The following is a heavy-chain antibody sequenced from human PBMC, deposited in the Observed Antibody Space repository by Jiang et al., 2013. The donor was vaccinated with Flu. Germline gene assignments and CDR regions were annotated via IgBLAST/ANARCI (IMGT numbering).Heavy chain of an antibody. CDR3: ARVRRGDGDYDFWSGYSLFDP. J-gene: IGHJ5*02. V-gene: IGHV4-38-2*01. CDR2: IYHSGST. D-gene: IGHD3-3*01. CDR1: GYSISSGYY. Sequence: PGLVKPSETLSLTCAVSGYSISSGYYWGWIRQPPGKGLEWIGSIYHSGSTYYNPSLKSRVTISVDTSKNQFSLKLSSVTAADTAVYYCARVRRGDGDYDFWSGYSLFDPWGQGTLVTVSS.